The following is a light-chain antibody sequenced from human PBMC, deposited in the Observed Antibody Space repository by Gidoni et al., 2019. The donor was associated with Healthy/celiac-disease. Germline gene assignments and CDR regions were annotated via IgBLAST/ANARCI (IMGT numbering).Light chain of an antibody. CDR3: AAWDDSLSGWV. V-gene: IGLV1-47*01. CDR2: RNN. CDR1: SSNIGSNY. Sequence: QSVLTQPPSASGTPGQRVTIPCSGSSSNIGSNYVYWYQQLPGTAPNLLIYRNNQRPSGVPARFSGSKSGTSASLAISGLRSEDEADYYCAAWDDSLSGWVFGGGTKLTVL. J-gene: IGLJ3*02.